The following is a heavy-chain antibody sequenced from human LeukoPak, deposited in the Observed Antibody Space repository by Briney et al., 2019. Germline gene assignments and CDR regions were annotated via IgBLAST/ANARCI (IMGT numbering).Heavy chain of an antibody. Sequence: GGSLRLSCAASGFTFSSYAMSWVRQAPGKGLEWVSAISGSGGSTYYADSVKGRFTISRDNSKNTLYLQMNSLRAEDTAVYYCAKDPTRPSIAAFGDGDDAFDIWGQGTMVTVSS. D-gene: IGHD6-13*01. CDR2: ISGSGGST. V-gene: IGHV3-23*01. CDR1: GFTFSSYA. J-gene: IGHJ3*02. CDR3: AKDPTRPSIAAFGDGDDAFDI.